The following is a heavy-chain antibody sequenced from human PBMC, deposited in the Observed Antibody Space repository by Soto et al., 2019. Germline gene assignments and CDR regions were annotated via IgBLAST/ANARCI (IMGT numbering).Heavy chain of an antibody. CDR1: GFTFSDDY. Sequence: PGGSLRLSCAASGFTFSDDYMSWIRQAPGKVLEWVSYISSSSTIDYADSVKGRFTISRDNARNSLYLQMNSLRAEDTAVYYCVAFWSGYYTVAVAGYFDYWGQGTLVTVSS. CDR3: VAFWSGYYTVAVAGYFDY. V-gene: IGHV3-11*01. D-gene: IGHD3-3*01. CDR2: ISSSSTI. J-gene: IGHJ4*02.